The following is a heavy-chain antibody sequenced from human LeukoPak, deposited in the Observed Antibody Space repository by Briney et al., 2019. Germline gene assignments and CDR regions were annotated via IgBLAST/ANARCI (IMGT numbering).Heavy chain of an antibody. V-gene: IGHV3-23*01. CDR3: ARERYFDS. CDR2: ISGGGRST. Sequence: GGSLRLSCAASGFTFSTCAMSWVRQAPGKGLEWVSTISGGGRSTDYADSVKGLFTISRDNSKNTLYLQMNSLRAEDTAVYYCARERYFDSWGQGTLVTVSS. CDR1: GFTFSTCA. J-gene: IGHJ4*02.